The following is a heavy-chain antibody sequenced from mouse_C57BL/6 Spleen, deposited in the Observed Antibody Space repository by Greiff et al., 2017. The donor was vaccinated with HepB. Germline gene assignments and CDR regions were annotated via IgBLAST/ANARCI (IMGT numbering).Heavy chain of an antibody. J-gene: IGHJ2*01. CDR1: GYSITSGYY. CDR3: ARGDYYGSGYFDY. V-gene: IGHV3-6*01. D-gene: IGHD1-1*01. CDR2: ISYDGSN. Sequence: ESGPGLVKPSQSLSLTCSVTGYSITSGYYWNWIRQFPGNKLEWMGYISYDGSNNYNPSLKNRISITRDTSKNQFFLKLNSVTTEDTATYYCARGDYYGSGYFDYWGQGTTLTVSS.